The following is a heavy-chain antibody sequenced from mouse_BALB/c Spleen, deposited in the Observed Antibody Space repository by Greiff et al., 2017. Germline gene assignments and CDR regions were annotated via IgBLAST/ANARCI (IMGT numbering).Heavy chain of an antibody. CDR1: GYTFTSYW. CDR3: ARSSERDAMDY. Sequence: VQLQQSGAELAKPGASVKMSCKASGYTFTSYWMHWVKQRPGQGLEWIGYINPSTGYTEYNQKFKDKATLTADKSSSTAYMQLSSLTSEDSAVYYCARSSERDAMDYWGQGTAVTVSS. V-gene: IGHV1-7*01. CDR2: INPSTGYT. J-gene: IGHJ4*01.